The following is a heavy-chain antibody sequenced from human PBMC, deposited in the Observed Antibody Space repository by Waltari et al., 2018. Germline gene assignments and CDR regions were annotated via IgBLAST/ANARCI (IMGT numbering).Heavy chain of an antibody. CDR1: GGSISRGSYY. CDR3: ARAGPQLDSSGWRTELPNYWYFDL. CDR2: IYTSGST. Sequence: QVQLQESGPGLVKPSQTLSLTCTVSGGSISRGSYYWRWIRPPAGKALEWIGYIYTSGSTNYNPSLKSRVTISVDTSKNQFSLKLSSVTAADTAVYYCARAGPQLDSSGWRTELPNYWYFDLWGRGTLVTVSS. D-gene: IGHD6-19*01. V-gene: IGHV4-61*09. J-gene: IGHJ2*01.